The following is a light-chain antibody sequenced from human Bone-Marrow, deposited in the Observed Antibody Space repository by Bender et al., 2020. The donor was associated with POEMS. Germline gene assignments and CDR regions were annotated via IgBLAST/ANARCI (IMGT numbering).Light chain of an antibody. CDR3: SSWDDSLSGWV. CDR1: SSNIGAPYD. V-gene: IGLV1-40*01. CDR2: VNN. Sequence: QSVLTQPPSVSEAPGQRVTISCTGSSSNIGAPYDVHWYRQFPGTAPKLLIYVNNKRPSGVPARFSGSKSGTSASLAISDIQSEDEGDYYCSSWDDSLSGWVFGGGTKLTVL. J-gene: IGLJ3*02.